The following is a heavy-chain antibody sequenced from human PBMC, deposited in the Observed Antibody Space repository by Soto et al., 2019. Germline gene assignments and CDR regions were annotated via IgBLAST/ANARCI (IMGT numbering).Heavy chain of an antibody. J-gene: IGHJ3*02. V-gene: IGHV4-34*01. D-gene: IGHD4-17*01. CDR3: ASPDYGDYGDAFDI. CDR1: GGSFSGYY. CDR2: INHSGST. Sequence: QVQLQQWGAGLLKPSETLSLTCAVYGGSFSGYYRSCIRQPPGKGLEWIGEINHSGSTNYNPSLKSRVTISVDTSKNQFSLKLSSVTAADTAVYYCASPDYGDYGDAFDIWGQGTMVTVSS.